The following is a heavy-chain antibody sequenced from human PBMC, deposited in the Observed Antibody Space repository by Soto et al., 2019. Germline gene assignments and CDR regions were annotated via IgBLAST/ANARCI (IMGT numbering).Heavy chain of an antibody. J-gene: IGHJ4*02. Sequence: EVQLVESGGGLVQPGGSLRLSCSASGFTFNDYPMYWVRQAPGKGLEYVSLISANGGSTHYADSVKGRFSISRDKSKKTLYLQMSSLRAEDTAVDYCVKGAGWLQDVDYWGQGTLVNVSS. CDR1: GFTFNDYP. CDR2: ISANGGST. D-gene: IGHD5-12*01. CDR3: VKGAGWLQDVDY. V-gene: IGHV3-64D*08.